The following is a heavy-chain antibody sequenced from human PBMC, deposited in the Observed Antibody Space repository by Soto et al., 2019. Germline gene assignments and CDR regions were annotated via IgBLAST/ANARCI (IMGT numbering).Heavy chain of an antibody. CDR1: GYTFINFD. Sequence: ASLKVSCKASGYTFINFDISWVRQAAGQGLEWLGWMNPGSGKTGYASKFQGRVAMTRDASTGTSHLELSSLTSDDTAVYYCARDSGYGSGASVNHYLDYWGHGTLVTVSS. CDR2: MNPGSGKT. CDR3: ARDSGYGSGASVNHYLDY. J-gene: IGHJ4*01. D-gene: IGHD3-10*01. V-gene: IGHV1-8*02.